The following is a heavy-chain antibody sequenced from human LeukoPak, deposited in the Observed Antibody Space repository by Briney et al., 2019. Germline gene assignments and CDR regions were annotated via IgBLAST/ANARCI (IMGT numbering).Heavy chain of an antibody. D-gene: IGHD5-12*01. CDR2: IYYRGST. J-gene: IGHJ4*02. CDR1: GGSISSYY. CDR3: DRGGRGYDYLCQASHFDY. Sequence: SETLSLTCTVAGGSISSYYGGWVRQPPGRGHEWIGYIYYRGSTNYNPSLKSRVTISVNTSKNQFSLKLTSVTAADRAVIYWDRGGRGYDYLCQASHFDYWGQGTLVTVSS. V-gene: IGHV4-59*01.